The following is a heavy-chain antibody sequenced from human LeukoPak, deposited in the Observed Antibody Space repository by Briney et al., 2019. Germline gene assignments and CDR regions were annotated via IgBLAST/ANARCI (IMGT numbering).Heavy chain of an antibody. V-gene: IGHV3-30*02. D-gene: IGHD6-19*01. J-gene: IGHJ4*02. CDR1: GFTFSSYG. CDR3: AKDRHSSGWYGESLDY. Sequence: GGSLRLSCAASGFTFSSYGMHWVRQAPGKGLEWVAFIRYDGSNKYYADSVKGRFTFSRDNSKNTLYLQMNSLRAEDTAVYYCAKDRHSSGWYGESLDYRGQGTLVTVSS. CDR2: IRYDGSNK.